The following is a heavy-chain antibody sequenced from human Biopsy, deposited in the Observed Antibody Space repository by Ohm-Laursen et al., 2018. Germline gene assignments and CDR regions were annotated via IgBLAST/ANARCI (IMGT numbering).Heavy chain of an antibody. V-gene: IGHV3-11*04. J-gene: IGHJ6*02. CDR3: TRLAYYYYYGMDV. CDR2: ISSSGATI. Sequence: GSLRLSCTATGFTFSDHHMAWVRQAPGKGLEWLSYISSSGATIKYADSVKGRFTISRDNAKNSLYLQRNSLRAEDTAVYYCTRLAYYYYYGMDVWGQGTTVTVSS. CDR1: GFTFSDHH. D-gene: IGHD2-21*01.